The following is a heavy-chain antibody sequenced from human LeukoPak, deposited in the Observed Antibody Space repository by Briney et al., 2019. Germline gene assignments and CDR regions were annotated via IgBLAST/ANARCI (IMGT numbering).Heavy chain of an antibody. CDR3: ARDQNLLDWGSDAFDV. V-gene: IGHV1-2*02. Sequence: ASVKVSCKASGYTFTADYYVHWVRQAPGQGLEWMGWINPDTGGTKYSDNFQGRVTMTSDTSIGTAYMELYRLRSDDTAVYYCARDQNLLDWGSDAFDVWGQGTLVSVSS. CDR1: GYTFTADYY. D-gene: IGHD3-16*01. J-gene: IGHJ3*01. CDR2: INPDTGGT.